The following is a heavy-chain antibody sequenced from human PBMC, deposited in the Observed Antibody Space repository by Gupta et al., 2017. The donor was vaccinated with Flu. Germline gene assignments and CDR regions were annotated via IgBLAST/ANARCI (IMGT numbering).Heavy chain of an antibody. CDR3: ARAVTIATDQFDY. CDR1: GFTFSDHY. D-gene: IGHD3-3*01. Sequence: EVQLVESGGGLVQPGRSVTLSCEASGFTFSDHYMDWVRQGPGKGPEWVGRIRIQAKNYTTEYAAAVQGRFTISRDDSRNSLHLQMNRLKTEDTAVYYCARAVTIATDQFDYWGQGTLVTVS. CDR2: IRIQAKNYTT. V-gene: IGHV3-72*01. J-gene: IGHJ4*02.